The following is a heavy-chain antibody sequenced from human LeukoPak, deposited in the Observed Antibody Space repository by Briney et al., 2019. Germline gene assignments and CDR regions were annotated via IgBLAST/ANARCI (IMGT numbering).Heavy chain of an antibody. CDR3: ARGPTISETGYFAF. D-gene: IGHD1-1*01. J-gene: IGHJ4*02. V-gene: IGHV4-34*01. CDR1: GGSFTGYY. CDR2: VNHRGDT. Sequence: SETLSLTCAVYGGSFTGYYWSWIRQSPGKGLQWIAEVNHRGDTNYNPSVKGRVTISVDTSKNQFSLKVTSLTAADTAVYYCARGPTISETGYFAFGGQGTLVTVSS.